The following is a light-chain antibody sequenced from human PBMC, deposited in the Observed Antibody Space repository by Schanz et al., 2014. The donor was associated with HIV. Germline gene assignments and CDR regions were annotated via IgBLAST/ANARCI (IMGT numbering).Light chain of an antibody. V-gene: IGLV2-14*03. Sequence: QSALTQPASVSGSTGQSITISCTGTSSDVGGYNYVSWYQQHTGKATKLMIYEVSNRPSGVSNRFSGSKSGNTASLTISGLQAEDEADYYCASHAGGSTSEVVFGGWTKLTVL. J-gene: IGLJ2*01. CDR3: ASHAGGSTSEVV. CDR2: EVS. CDR1: SSDVGGYNY.